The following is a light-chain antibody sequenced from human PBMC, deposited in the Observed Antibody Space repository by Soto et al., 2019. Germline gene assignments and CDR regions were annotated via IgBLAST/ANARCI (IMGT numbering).Light chain of an antibody. CDR3: SSYTSSSTYV. J-gene: IGLJ1*01. V-gene: IGLV2-14*01. CDR2: DVS. Sequence: HSALTQPASVSGSPGQSITISCTGTSSDVGGYNYVSWYQQYPGKVPKLMIYDVSYRPSGVSNRFSGSKSGNTASLTISGLQAEDEADYYCSSYTSSSTYVFGTGTKLTVL. CDR1: SSDVGGYNY.